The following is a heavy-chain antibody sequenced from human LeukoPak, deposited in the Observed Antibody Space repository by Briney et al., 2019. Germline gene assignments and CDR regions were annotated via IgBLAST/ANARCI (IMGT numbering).Heavy chain of an antibody. CDR3: ARLIAATGRLYFDY. Sequence: GSLRLSCAASGFTVSSSYMSWVRQAPGKGLGYVSVIYSGGNTYYAGSVKGRFTISRDNSKNTVYLQMNSLRAEDTAVYYCARLIAATGRLYFDYWGQGTLVTVSS. J-gene: IGHJ4*02. CDR1: GFTVSSSY. V-gene: IGHV3-53*01. CDR2: IYSGGNT. D-gene: IGHD6-13*01.